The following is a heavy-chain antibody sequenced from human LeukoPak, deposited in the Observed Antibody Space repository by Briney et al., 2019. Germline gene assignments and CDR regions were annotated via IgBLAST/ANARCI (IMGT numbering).Heavy chain of an antibody. J-gene: IGHJ4*02. V-gene: IGHV3-21*01. Sequence: GGSLRLSCAASGFTFSSYSMNWVRQAPGKGLEWVSSISSSSSYIYYADSVKGRFTISRDNAKNSLYLQMNSLRAEDTAVYYCARVVAVQGRIDYWGQGTLVTVSS. D-gene: IGHD3-10*01. CDR3: ARVVAVQGRIDY. CDR2: ISSSSSYI. CDR1: GFTFSSYS.